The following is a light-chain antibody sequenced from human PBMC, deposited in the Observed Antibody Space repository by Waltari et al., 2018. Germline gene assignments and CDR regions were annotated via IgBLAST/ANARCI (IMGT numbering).Light chain of an antibody. CDR2: EDT. CDR1: RSNLGNHY. CDR3: GTWDSSLSGAV. V-gene: IGLV1-51*02. J-gene: IGLJ7*01. Sequence: SVLTQPPSVSAAPGQRVTISCSGGRSNLGNHYVSWYRQFPGTAPKLLIYEDTERPSGIAGRFSGSKSGTSATLDITGLQAGDEADYYCGTWDSSLSGAVFGGGTHLTVL.